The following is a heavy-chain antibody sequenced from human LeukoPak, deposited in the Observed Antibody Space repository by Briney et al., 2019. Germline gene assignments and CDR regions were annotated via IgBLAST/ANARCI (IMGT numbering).Heavy chain of an antibody. CDR1: GYTFTGYY. V-gene: IGHV1-2*02. D-gene: IGHD2-21*01. Sequence: EASVKVSCKASGYTFTGYYMHWVRQAPGQGLEWMGWINPNSGDTNYAQKFQGRVTMTRDTSISTAYMELSRLRSEDTAGYYCATSENPVAIPITWGQGTLVSVSS. J-gene: IGHJ5*02. CDR2: INPNSGDT. CDR3: ATSENPVAIPIT.